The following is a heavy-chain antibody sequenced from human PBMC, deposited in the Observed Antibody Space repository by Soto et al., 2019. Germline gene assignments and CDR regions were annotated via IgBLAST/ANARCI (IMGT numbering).Heavy chain of an antibody. J-gene: IGHJ6*02. D-gene: IGHD6-19*01. CDR2: IYYSGST. CDR3: ARGSGDSSGWCSYYYYYYGMDV. CDR1: GGSVSSGSYY. V-gene: IGHV4-61*01. Sequence: SETLSLTCTVSGGSVSSGSYYWSWIRQPPGKGLEWIGYIYYSGSTNYNPSLKSRVTISVDTSKNQFSLKLSSVTAADTAVYYCARGSGDSSGWCSYYYYYYGMDVWGQGTTVTVSS.